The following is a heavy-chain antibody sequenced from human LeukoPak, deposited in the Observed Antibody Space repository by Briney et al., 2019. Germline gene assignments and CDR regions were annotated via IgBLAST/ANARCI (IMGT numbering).Heavy chain of an antibody. CDR3: ASLTATNGY. Sequence: GGSLRLSCAASGFTFSSYAMHWVRQAPGKGLEWVAVISYDGSNKYYADSVKGRFTISRDNSKNTLYLQMNSLRAEDTAVYYCASLTATNGYWGQGTLVTVPS. V-gene: IGHV3-30*04. CDR1: GFTFSSYA. D-gene: IGHD5-18*01. J-gene: IGHJ4*02. CDR2: ISYDGSNK.